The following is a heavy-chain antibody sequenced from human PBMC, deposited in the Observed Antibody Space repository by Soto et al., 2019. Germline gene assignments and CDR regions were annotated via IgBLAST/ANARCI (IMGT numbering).Heavy chain of an antibody. CDR2: IYYSGST. V-gene: IGHV4-31*03. CDR1: GGSISSGGYY. Sequence: QVQLQESGPGLVKPSQTLSLTCTVSGGSISSGGYYWSWIRQHPGKGLEWIGYIYYSGSTYYNPSLKSGVNISVDTAKNQFSLKRSSVTAADTAVYYCARGLSYYYYYMDVWGKGTTVTVSS. J-gene: IGHJ6*03. CDR3: ARGLSYYYYYMDV.